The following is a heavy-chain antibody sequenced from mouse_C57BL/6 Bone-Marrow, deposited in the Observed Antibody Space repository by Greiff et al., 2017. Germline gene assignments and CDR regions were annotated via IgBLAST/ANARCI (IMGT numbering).Heavy chain of an antibody. Sequence: VQLQQPGAELVMPGASVKLSCKASGYTFTSYWMHWVKQRPGQGLEWIGEIDPSDSYTNYNQKFKGKSTLTVDKSSSTASLQLSSLTSEDSAVYYCARAGLWSDDYAMDYWGQGTSVTVSS. D-gene: IGHD1-1*02. CDR3: ARAGLWSDDYAMDY. CDR2: IDPSDSYT. J-gene: IGHJ4*01. CDR1: GYTFTSYW. V-gene: IGHV1-69*01.